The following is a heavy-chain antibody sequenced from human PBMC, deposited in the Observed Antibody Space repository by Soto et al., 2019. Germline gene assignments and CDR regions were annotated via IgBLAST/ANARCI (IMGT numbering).Heavy chain of an antibody. J-gene: IGHJ4*02. Sequence: KTGGSLRLSCGASGFAFRSYNMNWVRQAPGKGLEWVASISSGSSNIYYADSVKDRFTISRDNAKNSLYLQMDSLRAEDSAVYYCASTTVVAATFDFWGQGTLVTVSS. CDR3: ASTTVVAATFDF. CDR2: ISSGSSNI. CDR1: GFAFRSYN. D-gene: IGHD2-15*01. V-gene: IGHV3-21*01.